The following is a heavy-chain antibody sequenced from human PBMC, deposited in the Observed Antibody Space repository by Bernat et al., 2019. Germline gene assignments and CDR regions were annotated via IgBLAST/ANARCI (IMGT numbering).Heavy chain of an antibody. Sequence: QVQLVQSGAEVKKPGASVKVSCKASGYTFTSYAMHWVRQAPGQRLEWMGWINAGNGNTKYSQKFQGRVTITRDTSASTAHMELSSLRSEDTAVYYCARDGYYDSSGYTLNYFDYWGQGTLVTVSS. CDR3: ARDGYYDSSGYTLNYFDY. D-gene: IGHD3-22*01. V-gene: IGHV1-3*01. CDR1: GYTFTSYA. CDR2: INAGNGNT. J-gene: IGHJ4*02.